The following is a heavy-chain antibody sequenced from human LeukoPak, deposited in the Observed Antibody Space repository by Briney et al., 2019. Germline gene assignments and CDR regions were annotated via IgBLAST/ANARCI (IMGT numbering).Heavy chain of an antibody. CDR1: GFTFTKHD. D-gene: IGHD3-10*01. J-gene: IGHJ1*01. CDR2: ISRSGAHS. V-gene: IGHV3-20*04. CDR3: ARGSLGPAY. Sequence: GGPLRLSCGVSGFTFTKHDMSWFRQPPGKGLEWVSSISRSGAHSHYATSVRGRFIISRGNSNDTLFLQMTGLDVADTAIYYCARGSLGPAYWGRGTVVAVSS.